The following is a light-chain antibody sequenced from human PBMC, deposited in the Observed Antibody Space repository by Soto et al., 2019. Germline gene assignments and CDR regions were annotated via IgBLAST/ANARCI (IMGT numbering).Light chain of an antibody. CDR2: AAS. CDR1: QGISSY. V-gene: IGKV1-8*01. Sequence: AIRMSQSPSSLSASTGDRLTPPCRASQGISSYLAWYQQKPGKAPKLLIYAASTLQSGVPSRFSGSGSGTDFTLTISCLQSEDFATYYCQQYYSYPPWTFGQGTRVDI. CDR3: QQYYSYPPWT. J-gene: IGKJ1*01.